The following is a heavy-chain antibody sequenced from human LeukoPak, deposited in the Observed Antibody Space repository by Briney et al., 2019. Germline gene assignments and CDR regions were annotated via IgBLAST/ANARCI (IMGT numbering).Heavy chain of an antibody. CDR1: GGSIASSSFY. CDR3: ARDALTGSPNWFDP. D-gene: IGHD3-9*01. V-gene: IGHV4-39*07. Sequence: PSETLSLTCTVSGGSIASSSFYWGWIRQPPGKGLEWIGSIYYSGTTYYNPSLRSRVTMSIDTSNNQFFLKLNSVTAADTAVYHCARDALTGSPNWFDPWGQGILVTVSS. CDR2: IYYSGTT. J-gene: IGHJ5*02.